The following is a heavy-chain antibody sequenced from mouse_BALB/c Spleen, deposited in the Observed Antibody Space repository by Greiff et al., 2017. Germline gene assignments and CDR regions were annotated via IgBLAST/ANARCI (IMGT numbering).Heavy chain of an antibody. J-gene: IGHJ1*01. CDR1: GFAFSSYD. D-gene: IGHD1-1*01. CDR3: ARQDYYGSSPSVWDV. Sequence: EVKLMESGGGLVKPGGSLKLSCAASGFAFSSYDMSWVRQTPEKRLEWVAYISSGGGSTYYPDTVKGRFTISRDNAKNTLYLQMSSLKSEDTAMYYCARQDYYGSSPSVWDVWGAGTTVTVSS. CDR2: ISSGGGST. V-gene: IGHV5-12-1*01.